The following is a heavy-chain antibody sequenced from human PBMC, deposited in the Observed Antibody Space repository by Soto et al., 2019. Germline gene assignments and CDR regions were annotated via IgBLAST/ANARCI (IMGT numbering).Heavy chain of an antibody. CDR2: ITGSGDKT. Sequence: HPGGSLRLSCAASGFTFSSYAMSWVRQAPGKGLEWVSGITGSGDKTYYADSVKGRFTISRDNSKKTLYVQMNSLRAEDTAVYYCEKDHTVVTPGYWGLGTLVTVSS. D-gene: IGHD2-21*02. CDR3: EKDHTVVTPGY. CDR1: GFTFSSYA. J-gene: IGHJ4*02. V-gene: IGHV3-23*01.